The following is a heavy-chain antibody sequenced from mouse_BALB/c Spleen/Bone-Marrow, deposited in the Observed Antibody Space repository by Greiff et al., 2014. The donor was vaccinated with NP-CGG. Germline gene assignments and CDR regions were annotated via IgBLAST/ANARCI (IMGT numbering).Heavy chain of an antibody. CDR1: GFNIKDTY. Sequence: DVQLQESGAELVKPGASVKSSCTASGFNIKDTYMHWVKQRPEQGLEWIGRIDPANGNTKYDPKFQGKATITADTSSNTAYLQLSSLTSEDTAVYYCANYDYGWYFDVWGAGTTVTVSS. CDR3: ANYDYGWYFDV. CDR2: IDPANGNT. V-gene: IGHV14-3*02. J-gene: IGHJ1*01. D-gene: IGHD2-4*01.